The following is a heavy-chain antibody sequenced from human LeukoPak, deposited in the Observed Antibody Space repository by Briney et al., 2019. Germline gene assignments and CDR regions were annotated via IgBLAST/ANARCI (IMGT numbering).Heavy chain of an antibody. CDR3: ARREGDWFDP. V-gene: IGHV5-10-1*01. CDR2: IDPSDSYT. CDR1: GYSFTSYW. Sequence: LGESLKISCKGSGYSFTSYWISWVRQMPGKGLEWMGRIDPSDSYTNYSPSFQGHVTISADKSISTAYLQWSSLKASDTAMYYCARREGDWFDPWGQGTLVTASS. J-gene: IGHJ5*02.